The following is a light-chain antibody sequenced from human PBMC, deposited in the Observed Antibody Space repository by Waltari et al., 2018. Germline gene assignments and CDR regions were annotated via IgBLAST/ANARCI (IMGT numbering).Light chain of an antibody. J-gene: IGLJ3*02. CDR2: DVS. Sequence: QSALTQPRSVSGSPGQSVTISCTGTSSAVGGYNYVSWYQHHPGKAPQLMIYDVSKRPSGVPDRFSGSKSGNTASLTISGLQAEDEADYYCCSYAGSYTLVFGGGTKLTVL. CDR3: CSYAGSYTLV. CDR1: SSAVGGYNY. V-gene: IGLV2-11*01.